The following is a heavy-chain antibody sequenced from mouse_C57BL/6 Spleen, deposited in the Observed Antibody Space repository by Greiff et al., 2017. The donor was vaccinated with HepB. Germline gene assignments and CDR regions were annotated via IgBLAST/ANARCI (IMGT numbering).Heavy chain of an antibody. Sequence: QVQLQQSGAELVKPGASVKISCKASGYAFSSYWMNWVKQRPGKGLEWIGQIYPGDGDTNYNGKFKGKATLTADKSSSTAYMQLSSLTSEDSAVYFCARGFTTVVPDDWGQGTTLTVSS. V-gene: IGHV1-80*01. D-gene: IGHD1-1*01. CDR2: IYPGDGDT. CDR3: ARGFTTVVPDD. J-gene: IGHJ2*01. CDR1: GYAFSSYW.